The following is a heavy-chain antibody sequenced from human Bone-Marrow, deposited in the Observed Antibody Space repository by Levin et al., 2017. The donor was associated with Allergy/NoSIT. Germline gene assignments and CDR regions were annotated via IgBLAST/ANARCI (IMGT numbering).Heavy chain of an antibody. V-gene: IGHV1-2*06. CDR1: GNTVTGFS. CDR3: AGETHGRAPRRHRPHGLDF. J-gene: IGHJ3*01. D-gene: IGHD6-6*01. CDR2: IDPRTGDT. Sequence: ASVKVSCRASGNTVTGFSMHWVRQAPGQGLEWVGRIDPRTGDTNFTQKFQGRITMTRDTSFTTASLELSRLTSADTAVYYCAGETHGRAPRRHRPHGLDFWGQGTVVIVS.